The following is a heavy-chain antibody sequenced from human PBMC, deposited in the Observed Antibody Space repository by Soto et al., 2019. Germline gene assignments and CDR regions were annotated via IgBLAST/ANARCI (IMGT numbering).Heavy chain of an antibody. CDR3: ARSSQSTVTTIDY. CDR2: IYYSGST. D-gene: IGHD4-17*01. V-gene: IGHV4-31*03. Sequence: QVQLQESGPGLVKPSQTLSLTCTVSGGSISSGGYYWSWIRQHPGKRLEWIGYIYYSGSTYYNPYLTSRVTISVDTSKNQFSLELSSVTDADTAVYYCARSSQSTVTTIDYWGQGTLVTFSS. J-gene: IGHJ4*02. CDR1: GGSISSGGYY.